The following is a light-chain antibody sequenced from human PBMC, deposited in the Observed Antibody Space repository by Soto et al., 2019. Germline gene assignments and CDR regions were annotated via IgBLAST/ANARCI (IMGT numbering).Light chain of an antibody. Sequence: DIQMTQSPSAVSASIGDRVTITCRASKGISNFLAWFQQKPGKVPKRLIYIASSLQSGVPSRFSGSGSGTEFTLTISSLQPEDFATYYCLQHNTFPWTFGQGTKVDIK. V-gene: IGKV1-17*03. CDR2: IAS. CDR1: KGISNF. J-gene: IGKJ1*01. CDR3: LQHNTFPWT.